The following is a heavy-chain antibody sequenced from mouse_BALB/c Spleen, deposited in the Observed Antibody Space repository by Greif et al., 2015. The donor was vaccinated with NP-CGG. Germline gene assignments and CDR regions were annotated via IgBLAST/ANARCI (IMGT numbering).Heavy chain of an antibody. J-gene: IGHJ4*01. CDR2: ISSGGSYT. CDR1: GFTFSSYA. Sequence: DVMLVESGGGLVKPGGSLKLSCAASGFTFSSYAMSWVRQTPEKRLEWVATISSGGSYTYYPDSVKGRFTISRDNAKNTLYLQMSSLRSEDTAMYYCARRDYWGQGTSVTVSS. CDR3: ARRDY. V-gene: IGHV5-9-1*01.